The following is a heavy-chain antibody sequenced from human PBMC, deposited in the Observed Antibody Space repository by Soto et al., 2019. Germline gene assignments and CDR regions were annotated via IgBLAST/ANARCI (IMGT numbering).Heavy chain of an antibody. CDR2: IRSKAYGGTT. CDR3: TRDLGYCSSTSCYVLDY. CDR1: GFTFGDYA. Sequence: PGGSLRLSCTASGFTFGDYAMSWFRQAPGKGLEWVGFIRSKAYGGTTEYAASVKGRFTISRDDSKSIAYLQMNSLKTEDTAVYYCTRDLGYCSSTSCYVLDYWGQGTLVTVSS. D-gene: IGHD2-2*01. J-gene: IGHJ4*02. V-gene: IGHV3-49*03.